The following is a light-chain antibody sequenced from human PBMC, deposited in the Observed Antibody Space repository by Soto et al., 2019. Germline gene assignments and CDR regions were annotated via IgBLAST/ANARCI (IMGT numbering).Light chain of an antibody. CDR1: SSDVGGYNY. CDR3: SSYIRSSTVI. J-gene: IGLJ2*01. CDR2: GVS. V-gene: IGLV2-14*01. Sequence: QSALTQPASVSGSPGQSITISCTGTSSDVGGYNYVSWYQQHPGKAPKLMIYGVSNRPSGVSNRFSGSKSGNTASLTISGLQAEDEADYYCSSYIRSSTVIFGGGTKLTVL.